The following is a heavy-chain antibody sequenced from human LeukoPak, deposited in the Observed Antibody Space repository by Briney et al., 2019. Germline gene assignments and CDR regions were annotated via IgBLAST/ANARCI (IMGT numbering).Heavy chain of an antibody. D-gene: IGHD3-22*01. CDR2: ISPSSSSM. CDR1: GFTFRSYS. V-gene: IGHV3-21*01. CDR3: AKERVSYYDSSGYYDY. J-gene: IGHJ4*02. Sequence: GGSLRLSCATSGFTFRSYSMNWVRQAPGKGLEWVSSISPSSSSMNYADSLKGRFTVSRDNAKNTLYLQMNSLGAEDTAVYYCAKERVSYYDSSGYYDYWGQGTLVTVSS.